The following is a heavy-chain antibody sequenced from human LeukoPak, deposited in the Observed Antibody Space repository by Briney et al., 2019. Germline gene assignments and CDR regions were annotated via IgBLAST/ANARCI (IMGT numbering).Heavy chain of an antibody. CDR2: IYYSGST. J-gene: IGHJ4*02. Sequence: TFGDYAMSWVRQAPGKGLEWIGYIYYSGSTYYNPSLKSRVTISVDTSKNQFSLKLSSVTAADTAEYYCARDQRVGAIDYWGQGTLVTVSS. D-gene: IGHD1-26*01. CDR3: ARDQRVGAIDY. V-gene: IGHV4-31*02. CDR1: TFGDYA.